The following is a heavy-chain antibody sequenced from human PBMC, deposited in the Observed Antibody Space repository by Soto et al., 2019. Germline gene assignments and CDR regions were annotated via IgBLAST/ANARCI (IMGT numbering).Heavy chain of an antibody. J-gene: IGHJ6*03. CDR3: ARHAVYTAMATGYYYYMDV. V-gene: IGHV4-39*01. Sequence: PSETLSLTCTVSGGSISSSSYYWGWIRQPPGKGLEWIGSIYYSGSTYYNPSLKSRVTISVDTSKNQFSLKLSSVTAADTAVYYCARHAVYTAMATGYYYYMDVWGKGTTVTVSS. D-gene: IGHD5-18*01. CDR2: IYYSGST. CDR1: GGSISSSSYY.